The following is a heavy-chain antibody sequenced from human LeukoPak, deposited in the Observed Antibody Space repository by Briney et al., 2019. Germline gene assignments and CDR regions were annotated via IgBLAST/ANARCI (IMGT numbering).Heavy chain of an antibody. J-gene: IGHJ5*02. V-gene: IGHV4-38-2*02. Sequence: KPSETLSLTCAIFGYSITSGFSWGWIRQPPGNGLEWIGTISHSGSTDYESTLESRLTISMDTSKNQFSLRLTSVTAADTAVYYCAREGAVPGIDPWGQGTLVTVSS. CDR2: ISHSGST. CDR3: AREGAVPGIDP. D-gene: IGHD3-16*01. CDR1: GYSITSGFS.